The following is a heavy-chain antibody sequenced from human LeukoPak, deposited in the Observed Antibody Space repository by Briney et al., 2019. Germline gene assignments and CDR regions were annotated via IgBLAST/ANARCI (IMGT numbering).Heavy chain of an antibody. CDR2: ISSSSDTI. D-gene: IGHD3-10*01. CDR1: GFTFSSYS. V-gene: IGHV3-48*02. CDR3: ARDFRAGMDV. Sequence: GGSLRLSCAASGFTFSSYSMNWVRQAPGKGLEWVAYISSSSDTIYADSVRGRFTMSRDNAKNSLYLQMNSLRDGDTAVHYCARDFRAGMDVWGQGTTVTVSS. J-gene: IGHJ6*02.